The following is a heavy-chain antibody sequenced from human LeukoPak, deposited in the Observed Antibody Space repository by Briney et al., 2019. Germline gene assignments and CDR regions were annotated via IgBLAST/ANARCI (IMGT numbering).Heavy chain of an antibody. Sequence: GGSLRLSCAASGFTFSNYGMSWVRQAPGKGLEWVSAISGSGDGAFSADSVKGRFTISRDHSKSRLYVEMNSLRAEDTVIYCCAKNHDVDTASVYWGQGSLVTVSS. J-gene: IGHJ4*02. CDR2: ISGSGDGA. CDR3: AKNHDVDTASVY. D-gene: IGHD5-18*01. CDR1: GFTFSNYG. V-gene: IGHV3-23*01.